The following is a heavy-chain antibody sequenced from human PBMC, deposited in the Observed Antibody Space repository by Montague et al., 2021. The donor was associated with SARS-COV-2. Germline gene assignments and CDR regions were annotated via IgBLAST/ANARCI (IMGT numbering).Heavy chain of an antibody. CDR3: ARGTKRVLTNDNHSSGYGSDY. Sequence: SETLSLTCAVYGGSFSGYYWTWIRQPPGKGLEWIGEINHSGRTKYNPSLKSRVTISVDTSKNQFSLKLSSVTAADTAVYYCARGTKRVLTNDNHSSGYGSDYWGQGTLVTVSS. V-gene: IGHV4-34*01. D-gene: IGHD6-25*01. CDR1: GGSFSGYY. J-gene: IGHJ4*02. CDR2: INHSGRT.